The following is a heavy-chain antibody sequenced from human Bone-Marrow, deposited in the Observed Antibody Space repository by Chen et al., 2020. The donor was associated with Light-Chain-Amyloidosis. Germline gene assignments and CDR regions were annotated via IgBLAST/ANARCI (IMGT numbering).Heavy chain of an antibody. D-gene: IGHD5-12*01. J-gene: IGHJ4*02. CDR1: GYTFPNYW. Sequence: EVQLEQSGPEVKKPGESLKISCKGSGYTFPNYWIGWVRQMPGKGLEWMGVIYPDDSDPRYSPSFAGQVTISADKSITTAYLQWRSLKASDTAMYYCARRRDGYNFAYWGQGTLVTVSS. CDR3: ARRRDGYNFAY. CDR2: IYPDDSDP. V-gene: IGHV5-51*01.